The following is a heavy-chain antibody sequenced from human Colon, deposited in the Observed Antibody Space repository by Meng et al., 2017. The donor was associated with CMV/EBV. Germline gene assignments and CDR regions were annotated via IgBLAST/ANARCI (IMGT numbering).Heavy chain of an antibody. Sequence: QITLKESGPTLVKPTQTLTLTCTFSGFSLSTSGVGVGWIRQPPGKALEWLALIYWNDEKHYSPSLKNRLTITKDTSKDQVVLIMTNMDPVDTGTYYCAHRHAVLIFGYWGQGTLVTVSS. CDR3: AHRHAVLIFGY. CDR2: IYWNDEK. D-gene: IGHD2-8*01. CDR1: GFSLSTSGVG. V-gene: IGHV2-5*01. J-gene: IGHJ4*02.